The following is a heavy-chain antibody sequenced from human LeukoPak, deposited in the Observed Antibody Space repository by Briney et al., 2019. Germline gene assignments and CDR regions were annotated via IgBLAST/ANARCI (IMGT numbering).Heavy chain of an antibody. CDR3: ASLISSWYGAEDY. Sequence: GGSLRLSCAASGFTFSSYGTNWVRQAPGKGLEWVSYISSSSSTIYYADSVKGRFTISRDNAKNSLYLQMNSLRAEDTAVYYCASLISSWYGAEDYWGQGTLVTVSS. D-gene: IGHD6-13*01. CDR1: GFTFSSYG. CDR2: ISSSSSTI. J-gene: IGHJ4*02. V-gene: IGHV3-48*04.